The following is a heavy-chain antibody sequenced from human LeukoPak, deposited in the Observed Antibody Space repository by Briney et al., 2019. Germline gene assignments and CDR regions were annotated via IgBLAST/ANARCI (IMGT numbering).Heavy chain of an antibody. Sequence: GSSVKVSCKASGGTFSSYAISWVRQAPGQGLEWMGRIIPILGIANYAQKLQGRVTMTTDTSTSTAYMELRSLRSDDTAVYYCARDFITIFGVVTQSFDYWGQGTLVTVSS. D-gene: IGHD3-3*01. V-gene: IGHV1-69*04. J-gene: IGHJ4*02. CDR1: GGTFSSYA. CDR2: IIPILGIA. CDR3: ARDFITIFGVVTQSFDY.